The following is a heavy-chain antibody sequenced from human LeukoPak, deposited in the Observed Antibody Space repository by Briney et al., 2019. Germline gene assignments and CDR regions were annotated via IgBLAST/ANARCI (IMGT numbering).Heavy chain of an antibody. V-gene: IGHV3-30*18. CDR1: GFTFSSYG. Sequence: GGSPRLSCAASGFTFSSYGMHWFRQAPGKGLEWVAVISYDGSNKYYADSVKGRLTISRDNSKNTLYLQMNSLRAEDTAVYYCAKDPYGANLDYWGQGTLVTVSS. D-gene: IGHD4-17*01. J-gene: IGHJ4*02. CDR2: ISYDGSNK. CDR3: AKDPYGANLDY.